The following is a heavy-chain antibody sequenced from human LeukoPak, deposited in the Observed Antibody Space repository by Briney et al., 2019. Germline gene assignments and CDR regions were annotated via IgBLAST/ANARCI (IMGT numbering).Heavy chain of an antibody. CDR2: INPNSGGT. V-gene: IGHV1-2*04. D-gene: IGHD3-10*01. J-gene: IGHJ4*02. CDR3: ARDSGNYYGSGSNFHFDY. CDR1: GYTFTSYG. Sequence: ASVKVSCKASGYTFTSYGISWVRQAPGQGLEWMGWINPNSGGTNYAQKFQGWVTMTRDTSISTAYMELSRLRSDDTAVYYCARDSGNYYGSGSNFHFDYWGQGTLVTVSS.